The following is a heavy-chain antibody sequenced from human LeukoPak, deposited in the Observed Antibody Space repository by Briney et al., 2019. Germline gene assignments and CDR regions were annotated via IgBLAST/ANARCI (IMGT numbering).Heavy chain of an antibody. V-gene: IGHV5-51*01. CDR1: GYSFTNYW. CDR3: ARLAYCGGDCYRTTRGYFQY. CDR2: IYPGDSDT. Sequence: GESLKISCKSSGYSFTNYWIGWVRQMPGKGLEWMGIIYPGDSDTKYSPSFQGQVTISADKSINTVYLQWSSLKASDTAMYYCARLAYCGGDCYRTTRGYFQYWGQGTLVTVSS. J-gene: IGHJ1*01. D-gene: IGHD2-21*02.